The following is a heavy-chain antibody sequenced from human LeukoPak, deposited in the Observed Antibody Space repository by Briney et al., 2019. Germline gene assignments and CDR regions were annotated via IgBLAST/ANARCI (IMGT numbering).Heavy chain of an antibody. CDR1: GFTFSSYA. V-gene: IGHV3-23*01. CDR3: AKAPSSDWYDYYFDY. J-gene: IGHJ4*02. D-gene: IGHD6-19*01. CDR2: ISASGGRT. Sequence: GGSLRLSCAASGFTFSSYAMSWVRQAPGQGLEWVSAISASGGRTYYADSVKGRFTISRDNSKNTLYLQMNSLRAEDTAVYYCAKAPSSDWYDYYFDYWGQGALVTVSS.